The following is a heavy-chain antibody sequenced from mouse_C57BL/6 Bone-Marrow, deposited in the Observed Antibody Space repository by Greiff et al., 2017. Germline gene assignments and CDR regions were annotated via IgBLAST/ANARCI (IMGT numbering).Heavy chain of an antibody. V-gene: IGHV5-4*03. D-gene: IGHD2-3*01. CDR2: ISDGGSYT. Sequence: EVKLMESGGGLVKPGGSLKLSCAASGFTFSSYAMSWVRQTPEKRLEWVATISDGGSYTYYPDNVKGRFTISRDNAKNNLYLQMSHLKSEDTAMYYCARVMGPWFAYWCQGTLVTVSA. CDR1: GFTFSSYA. J-gene: IGHJ3*01. CDR3: ARVMGPWFAY.